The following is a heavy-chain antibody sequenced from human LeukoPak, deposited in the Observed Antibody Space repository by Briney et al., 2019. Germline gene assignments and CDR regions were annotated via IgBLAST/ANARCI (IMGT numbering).Heavy chain of an antibody. V-gene: IGHV1-18*01. CDR3: ARDPFIFYGDENQAYFQH. Sequence: ASVKASCKASGYTFPNYGISWVRQAPGQGLEWMGWISAYNGNTNYAQKLQGRVTMTTDTSTSTAYMELRSLRSDDTAVYYCARDPFIFYGDENQAYFQHWGQGTLVTVSS. D-gene: IGHD4-17*01. CDR1: GYTFPNYG. J-gene: IGHJ1*01. CDR2: ISAYNGNT.